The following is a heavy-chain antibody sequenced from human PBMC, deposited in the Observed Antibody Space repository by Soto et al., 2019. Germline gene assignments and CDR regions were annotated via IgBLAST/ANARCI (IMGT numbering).Heavy chain of an antibody. D-gene: IGHD3-10*01. V-gene: IGHV3-23*01. CDR2: ISGSGGST. J-gene: IGHJ5*02. CDR1: GFTFSSYA. Sequence: GGSLRLSCAASGFTFSSYAMSWVRQAPGKGLEWVSAISGSGGSTYYADSVKGRFTISRDNSKNTLYLQMNSLRAEDTAVYYWAKGGPMVRETDNWFDPWGKGTLVTVSS. CDR3: AKGGPMVRETDNWFDP.